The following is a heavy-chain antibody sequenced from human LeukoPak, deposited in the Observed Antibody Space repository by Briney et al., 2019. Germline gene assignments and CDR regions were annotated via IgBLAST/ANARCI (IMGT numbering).Heavy chain of an antibody. CDR2: IYYSGST. J-gene: IGHJ4*02. V-gene: IGHV4-59*08. Sequence: SETLSLTCTVSGGSISSYYWSWIRQPPGKGLEWIGYIYYSGSTSNNPSLKSRVTISVDTSKNQFSLELSSVTAADTAVYYCARLVGPYYDSSGYQDYWGQGTLVTVSS. CDR3: ARLVGPYYDSSGYQDY. D-gene: IGHD3-22*01. CDR1: GGSISSYY.